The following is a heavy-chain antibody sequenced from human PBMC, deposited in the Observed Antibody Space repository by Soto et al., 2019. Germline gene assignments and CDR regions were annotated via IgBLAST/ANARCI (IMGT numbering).Heavy chain of an antibody. CDR1: GYTFTSYY. CDR2: INPSGGST. D-gene: IGHD6-6*01. J-gene: IGHJ5*02. Sequence: QVQLVQSGAEVKKPGASVKVSCKASGYTFTSYYMHWVRQAPGQGLEWMGIINPSGGSTSYAQKFQGRVTMTRDTSTSTVYMELSSLRSEDTAGYYCAREYSSSSEGNWFDPWGQGTLVTVSS. CDR3: AREYSSSSEGNWFDP. V-gene: IGHV1-46*01.